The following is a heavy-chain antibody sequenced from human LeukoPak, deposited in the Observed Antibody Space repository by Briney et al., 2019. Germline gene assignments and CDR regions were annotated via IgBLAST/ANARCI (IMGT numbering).Heavy chain of an antibody. Sequence: PGGSLRLSCAASGFTFSSYAMSWVRQAPGKGLEWVSAISGSGGSTYYADSVKGRFTISRDNSKNTLYLQMNSLRAEDTAVHYCAKDLGAIFGGVIASYDYWGQGTLVTVSS. V-gene: IGHV3-23*01. CDR2: ISGSGGST. CDR3: AKDLGAIFGGVIASYDY. CDR1: GFTFSSYA. J-gene: IGHJ4*02. D-gene: IGHD3-16*02.